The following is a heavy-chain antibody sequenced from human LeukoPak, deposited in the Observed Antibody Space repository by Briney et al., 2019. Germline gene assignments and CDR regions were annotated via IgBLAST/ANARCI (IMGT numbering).Heavy chain of an antibody. CDR3: ARGQKTSRPNEYYFDY. V-gene: IGHV1-69*13. J-gene: IGHJ4*02. D-gene: IGHD1-1*01. CDR1: GGTFNTYA. Sequence: SVKVSCKASGGTFNTYAISWVRQAPGQGLEWMGGIIPIFGTANYAQKFQGRVTITADESTSTAYMELSSLRSEDTAVYYCARGQKTSRPNEYYFDYWGQGTLVTVSS. CDR2: IIPIFGTA.